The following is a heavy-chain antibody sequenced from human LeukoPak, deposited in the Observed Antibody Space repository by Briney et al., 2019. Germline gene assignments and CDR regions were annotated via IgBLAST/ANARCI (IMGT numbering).Heavy chain of an antibody. Sequence: GRSLRLSCAASGFTFSSYAMHWVRQAPGKGLEWVAVIWYDGSNKYYADSVKGRFTISRDNSKNTLYLQMNSLRAEDTAVYYCARAGSGCFDYWGQGTLVTVSS. CDR1: GFTFSSYA. CDR2: IWYDGSNK. CDR3: ARAGSGCFDY. J-gene: IGHJ4*02. V-gene: IGHV3-33*08. D-gene: IGHD1-26*01.